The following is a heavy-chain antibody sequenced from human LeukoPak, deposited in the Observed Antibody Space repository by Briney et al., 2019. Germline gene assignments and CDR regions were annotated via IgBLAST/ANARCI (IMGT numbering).Heavy chain of an antibody. J-gene: IGHJ6*03. CDR1: GGTFSSYA. D-gene: IGHD3-3*01. CDR3: ARVTIFGVVIPSKYMDV. CDR2: IIPIFGTA. V-gene: IGHV1-69*13. Sequence: ASVKVSCKASGGTFSSYAISWVRQAPGQGLEWMGGIIPIFGTANYAQKFQGRVTITADESTSTAYMELSSLRSEDTAVYYCARVTIFGVVIPSKYMDVWGKGTTVTVSS.